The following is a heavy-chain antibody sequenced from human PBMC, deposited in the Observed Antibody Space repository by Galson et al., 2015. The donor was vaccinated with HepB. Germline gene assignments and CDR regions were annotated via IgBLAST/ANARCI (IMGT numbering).Heavy chain of an antibody. V-gene: IGHV3-23*01. CDR3: AKGIEAAGRWGAFDI. Sequence: SLRLSCAASGFTFSNAMSWVRQAPGKGLEWVSATSGSGGSTYYADSVKGRFTISRDNSKNTLYLQMNSLRAEDTAAYYCAKGIEAAGRWGAFDIWGQGTMVTVSS. D-gene: IGHD6-13*01. J-gene: IGHJ3*02. CDR2: TSGSGGST. CDR1: GFTFSNA.